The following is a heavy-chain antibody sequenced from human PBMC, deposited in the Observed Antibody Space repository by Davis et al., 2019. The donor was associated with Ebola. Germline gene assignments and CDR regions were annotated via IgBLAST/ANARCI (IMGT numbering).Heavy chain of an antibody. CDR1: GGSISSSSYY. J-gene: IGHJ4*02. D-gene: IGHD3-3*01. CDR3: ARVFPAK. Sequence: PSETLSLTCTVSGGSISSSSYYWGWIRQPPGKGLEWIGYIYYSGSTNYNPSLKSRVTISVDTSKNQFSLKLSSVTAADTAVYYCARVFPAKWGQGTLVTVSS. CDR2: IYYSGST. V-gene: IGHV4-61*05.